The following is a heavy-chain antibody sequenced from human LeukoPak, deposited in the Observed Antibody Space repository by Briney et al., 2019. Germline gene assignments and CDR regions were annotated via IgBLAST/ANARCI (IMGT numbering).Heavy chain of an antibody. J-gene: IGHJ4*02. CDR1: GLTFSRYS. CDR2: ISAGGGDR. Sequence: GGSLRLSCEVSGLTFSRYSMSWVRQVPGKGLEWVSGISAGGGDRWYPDSVKGRFTISRDNSKNTLFLQMNSLTVEDTAIYYCAKDAAGPEYWGQGTRVTVSS. V-gene: IGHV3-23*01. CDR3: AKDAAGPEY. D-gene: IGHD6-13*01.